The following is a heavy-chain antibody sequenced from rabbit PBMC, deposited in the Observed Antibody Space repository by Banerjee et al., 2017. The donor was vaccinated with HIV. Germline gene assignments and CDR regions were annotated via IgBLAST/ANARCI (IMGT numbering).Heavy chain of an antibody. CDR3: ARDLAGVIGWNFGL. D-gene: IGHD4-1*01. CDR1: GFSFNNKYV. Sequence: QEQLEESGGDLVKPEGSLTITCTASGFSFNNKYVMCWVRQAPGEGLEWIGCIYGGVSIDTWYASWAKGRLTISKTSSTTVTLQMTSLTAADTATYFCARDLAGVIGWNFGLWGPGTLVTVS. CDR2: IYGGVSIDT. V-gene: IGHV1S45*01. J-gene: IGHJ4*01.